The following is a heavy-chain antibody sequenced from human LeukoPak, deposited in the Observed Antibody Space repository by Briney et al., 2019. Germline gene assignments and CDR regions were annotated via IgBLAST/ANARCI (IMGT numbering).Heavy chain of an antibody. Sequence: ASVKVSCKASGGTFIGYAISWVRQAPGQGLEWMGGIIPIFGTANYAQKFQGRVTITADESTSTAYMELSSLRSEDTAVYYCAREVRAYFDYWGQGTLVTVSS. CDR3: AREVRAYFDY. V-gene: IGHV1-69*01. D-gene: IGHD4-11*01. J-gene: IGHJ4*02. CDR2: IIPIFGTA. CDR1: GGTFIGYA.